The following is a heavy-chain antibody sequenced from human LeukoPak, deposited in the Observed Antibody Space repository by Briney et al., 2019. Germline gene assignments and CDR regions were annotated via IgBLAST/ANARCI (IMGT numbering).Heavy chain of an antibody. D-gene: IGHD6-19*01. J-gene: IGHJ3*02. Sequence: ASVKVSCKASGYTFTGYYMHWVRQAPGQGLEWMGWINPNSGGTNYAQKFQGRVTMTRDTSISTAYMELSRLRSDDTAVYYCARARGSSGWYSSGWVDFDIWGRGTMVTVSS. V-gene: IGHV1-2*02. CDR3: ARARGSSGWYSSGWVDFDI. CDR2: INPNSGGT. CDR1: GYTFTGYY.